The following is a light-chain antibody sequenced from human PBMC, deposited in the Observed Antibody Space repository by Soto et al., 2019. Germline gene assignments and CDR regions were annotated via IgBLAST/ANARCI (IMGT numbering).Light chain of an antibody. CDR2: GAS. V-gene: IGKV3-20*01. J-gene: IGKJ2*01. CDR1: QSVSSSY. Sequence: EIVLTQSPGTLSLSPGERATLSCRASQSVSSSYLAWYQQKPGQAPRLLIYGASSRATGIPDRFSGSGSGTDFTLTISRLEPEDFAVYYCQQSGSSPPYTFSQGTKLEIK. CDR3: QQSGSSPPYT.